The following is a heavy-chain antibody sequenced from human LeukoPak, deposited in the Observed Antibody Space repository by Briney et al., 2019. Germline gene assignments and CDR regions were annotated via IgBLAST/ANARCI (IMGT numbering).Heavy chain of an antibody. D-gene: IGHD4-17*01. CDR3: ARAYGDYPRGSWFDP. CDR1: GYTFTSYG. J-gene: IGHJ5*02. Sequence: GASVKVSCKASGYTFTSYGISXVXXAPGQGXXWXXXISAYNGNTNYAQKLQGRVTMTTDTSTSTAYMELRSLRSDDTAVYYCARAYGDYPRGSWFDPWGQGTLVTVSS. V-gene: IGHV1-18*01. CDR2: ISAYNGNT.